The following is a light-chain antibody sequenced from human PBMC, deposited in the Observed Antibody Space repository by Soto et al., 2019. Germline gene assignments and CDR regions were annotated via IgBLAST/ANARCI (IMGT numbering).Light chain of an antibody. J-gene: IGKJ5*01. Sequence: DIQMTQSPSALSASVGDRVTITCQASQDISDVLNWYQQQPGKAPKVLIYDASKLQTGVPPRFSGRGSGKDFTFTISSLQPDDSGTYYCQQFYDLPITFGQGTRLEIK. CDR3: QQFYDLPIT. CDR1: QDISDV. V-gene: IGKV1-33*01. CDR2: DAS.